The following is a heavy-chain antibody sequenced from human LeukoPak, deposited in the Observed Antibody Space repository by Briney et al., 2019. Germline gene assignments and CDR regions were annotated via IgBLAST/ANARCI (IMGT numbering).Heavy chain of an antibody. J-gene: IGHJ4*02. V-gene: IGHV3-30*18. CDR3: AKDFWWGNYYGSRSHFDY. D-gene: IGHD3-10*01. CDR1: GFTFSSYG. CDR2: ISYDGSNK. Sequence: GGSLRLSCAASGFTFSSYGMHWVRQAPGKGLEWVAVISYDGSNKYYADSVKGRFTISRDNSKNTLYLQMNSLRAEDTAVYYCAKDFWWGNYYGSRSHFDYWGQGTLVTVSS.